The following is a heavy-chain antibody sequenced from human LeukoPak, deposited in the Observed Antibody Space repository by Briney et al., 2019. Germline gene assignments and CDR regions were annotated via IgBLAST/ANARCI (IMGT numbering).Heavy chain of an antibody. J-gene: IGHJ4*02. V-gene: IGHV3-15*01. CDR1: GFTFSNAW. Sequence: GGSLRLSCAASGFTFSNAWMAWVRQAPGKGLEWVGRIKSKTDGGTTDYASPVKDRFTISRDDSKNTLYLQMNSLKTEDTAVYYCSRSYHTYYFDYWGQGTLVTVSS. CDR3: SRSYHTYYFDY. CDR2: IKSKTDGGTT. D-gene: IGHD1-26*01.